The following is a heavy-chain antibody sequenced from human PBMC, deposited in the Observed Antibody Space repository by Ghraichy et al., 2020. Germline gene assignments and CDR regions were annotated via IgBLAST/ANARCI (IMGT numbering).Heavy chain of an antibody. V-gene: IGHV1-24*01. Sequence: ASVKVSCKVSGYTLTELSMHWVRQAPGKGLEWMGGFDPEDGETIYAQKFQGRVTMTEDTSTDTAYMELSSLRSEDTAVYYCATLRLLEWLSPGTTGYMDVWGKGTTVTVSS. D-gene: IGHD3-3*01. CDR2: FDPEDGET. CDR1: GYTLTELS. CDR3: ATLRLLEWLSPGTTGYMDV. J-gene: IGHJ6*03.